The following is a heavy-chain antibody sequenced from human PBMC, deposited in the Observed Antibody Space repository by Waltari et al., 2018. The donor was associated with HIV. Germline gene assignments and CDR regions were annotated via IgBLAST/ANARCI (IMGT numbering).Heavy chain of an antibody. CDR1: GYTFTGSY. V-gene: IGHV1-2*02. J-gene: IGHJ4*02. CDR2: INPNSGGT. CDR3: ARDQGGIAVAGTPGDY. Sequence: QVQLVQSGAEVKKPGASVKVSCKASGYTFTGSYMPWVRQAPGQGLEWMGWINPNSGGTNYAQKFQGRVTMTRDTSISTAYMELSRLRSDDTAVYYCARDQGGIAVAGTPGDYWGQGTLVTVSS. D-gene: IGHD6-19*01.